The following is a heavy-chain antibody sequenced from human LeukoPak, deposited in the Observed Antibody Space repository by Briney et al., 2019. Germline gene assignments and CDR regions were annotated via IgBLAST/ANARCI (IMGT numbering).Heavy chain of an antibody. J-gene: IGHJ3*02. Sequence: PSETLSLTCTVSGGSISSYYWSWIRQPAGKGLEWIGRIYTSGSTNYNPSLKSRVTMSVDTSKNQFSLKLSSVTAADTAVYYCARAYYDFWSGYYTGSTGHAFDIWGQGTMVTVSS. V-gene: IGHV4-4*07. CDR1: GGSISSYY. CDR2: IYTSGST. CDR3: ARAYYDFWSGYYTGSTGHAFDI. D-gene: IGHD3-3*01.